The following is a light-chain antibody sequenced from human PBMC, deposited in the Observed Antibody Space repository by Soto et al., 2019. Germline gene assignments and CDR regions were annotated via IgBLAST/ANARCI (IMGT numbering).Light chain of an antibody. J-gene: IGKJ1*01. CDR2: AAS. CDR3: QQSYGTPQT. CDR1: QSISNS. Sequence: DIQMTQSPSSLSASVGDRVTITCRASQSISNSLNWYQQKPGNAPKVLIYAASNLQSGVPSKFSGSGSGTDFTLTINGLQPEDFAIYYCQQSYGTPQTFGQGTKVDIK. V-gene: IGKV1-39*01.